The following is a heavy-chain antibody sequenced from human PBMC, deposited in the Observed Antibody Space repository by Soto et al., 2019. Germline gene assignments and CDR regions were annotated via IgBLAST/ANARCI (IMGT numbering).Heavy chain of an antibody. CDR2: IYSGGST. J-gene: IGHJ6*02. Sequence: EVQLVESGGGLVQPGGSLRLSCAASGFTVSSNYMSWVRQAPGKGLEWVSVIYSGGSTYYADSVKGRFTISRDNSKNTLYLQRNSLRAEDTAVYYCARENVAAAGTYPYYYYGMDVWGQGTTVTVSS. D-gene: IGHD6-13*01. CDR1: GFTVSSNY. V-gene: IGHV3-66*01. CDR3: ARENVAAAGTYPYYYYGMDV.